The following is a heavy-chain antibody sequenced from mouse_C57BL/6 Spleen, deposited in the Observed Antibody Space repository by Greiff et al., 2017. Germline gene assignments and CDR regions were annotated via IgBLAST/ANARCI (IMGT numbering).Heavy chain of an antibody. Sequence: LVESGGGLVKPGGSLKLSCAASGFTFSSYAMSWVRQTPEKRLEWVATISDGGSYTYYPDNVKGRLTISRDNAKNNLYLQMSHLKSEDTAMYYCARDRGQGYYDYDGGAYWGQGTLVTVSA. CDR3: ARDRGQGYYDYDGGAY. J-gene: IGHJ3*01. CDR2: ISDGGSYT. D-gene: IGHD2-4*01. CDR1: GFTFSSYA. V-gene: IGHV5-4*01.